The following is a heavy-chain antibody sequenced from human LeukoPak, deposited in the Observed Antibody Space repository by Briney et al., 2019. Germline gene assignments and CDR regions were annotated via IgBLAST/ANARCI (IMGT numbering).Heavy chain of an antibody. Sequence: GGSLRLSCAASGFTFSSFSMNWVRQAPGKGLEWVSFISTSSSYIYYADSLKGRFTISRDNARNSLFLQMNSLRAEDTAVYYCARGDYDILTGYYGVTPDYWGQGTLVTVSS. D-gene: IGHD3-9*01. V-gene: IGHV3-21*01. CDR2: ISTSSSYI. CDR3: ARGDYDILTGYYGVTPDY. CDR1: GFTFSSFS. J-gene: IGHJ4*02.